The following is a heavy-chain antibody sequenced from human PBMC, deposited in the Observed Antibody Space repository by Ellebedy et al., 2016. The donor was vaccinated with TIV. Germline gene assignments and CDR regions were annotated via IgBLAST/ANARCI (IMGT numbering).Heavy chain of an antibody. CDR3: ARAYGSGSFYPFDY. J-gene: IGHJ4*02. D-gene: IGHD3-10*01. Sequence: PGGSLRLSCAASGFTFSSFWMHWLRQVPGKGLVWVSRIDSDGSNTKYAGSVKGRFTISRDSAKNTLYLQMNSLRAEDTAVYYCARAYGSGSFYPFDYWGQGTLVTVSS. V-gene: IGHV3-74*01. CDR2: IDSDGSNT. CDR1: GFTFSSFW.